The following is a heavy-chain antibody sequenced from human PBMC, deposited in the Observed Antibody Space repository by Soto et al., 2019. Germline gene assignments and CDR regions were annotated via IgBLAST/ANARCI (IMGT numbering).Heavy chain of an antibody. V-gene: IGHV4-4*07. J-gene: IGHJ4*02. CDR3: ARGLAAAGTFDY. CDR1: GGSISSYY. Sequence: SESLSLTCTVSGGSISSYYWSWIRQPAGKGLEWIGRIYTSGSTNYNPSLKSRVTMSVDTSKNQFSLKLSSVTAADTAVYYCARGLAAAGTFDYWGQGTLVTVSS. CDR2: IYTSGST. D-gene: IGHD6-13*01.